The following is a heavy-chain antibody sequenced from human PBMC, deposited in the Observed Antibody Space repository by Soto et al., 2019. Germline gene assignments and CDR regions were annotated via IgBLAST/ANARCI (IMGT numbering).Heavy chain of an antibody. CDR2: ITTYNGNT. CDR3: ARALTGYGMDV. J-gene: IGHJ6*02. Sequence: QAPGQGLEWMGWITTYNGNTEYAQKFQGRVTMTTDASTSTAYMELGSLRSDDTAIYYCARALTGYGMDVXXXGT. V-gene: IGHV1-18*01.